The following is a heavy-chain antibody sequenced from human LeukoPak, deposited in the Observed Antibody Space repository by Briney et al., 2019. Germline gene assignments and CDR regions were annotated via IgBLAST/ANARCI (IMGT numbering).Heavy chain of an antibody. CDR1: GFTFSDYY. V-gene: IGHV3-11*04. CDR2: ISSGGNPI. J-gene: IGHJ4*02. D-gene: IGHD2-15*01. Sequence: PGGSLRLSCAASGFTFSDYYMSWIRQAPGKGLEWVSYISSGGNPIYYADSVKGRFTISRDNAKNSLYLQMNSLRAEDTAVYYCATYGVVVGATDYWGQGTLVTVSS. CDR3: ATYGVVVGATDY.